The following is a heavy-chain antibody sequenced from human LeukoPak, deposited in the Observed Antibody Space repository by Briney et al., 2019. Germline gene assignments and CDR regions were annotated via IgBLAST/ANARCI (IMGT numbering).Heavy chain of an antibody. Sequence: PSETLSLTCAVYGGPFSGYYWSWIRQPPGKGLEWIGRIYTSGSTNYNPSLKSRVTMSVDTSKNQFSLKLSSVTAADTAVYYCARRLDGYNYHFDYWGQGTLVTVSS. D-gene: IGHD5-24*01. CDR1: GGPFSGYY. CDR3: ARRLDGYNYHFDY. V-gene: IGHV4-59*10. CDR2: IYTSGST. J-gene: IGHJ4*02.